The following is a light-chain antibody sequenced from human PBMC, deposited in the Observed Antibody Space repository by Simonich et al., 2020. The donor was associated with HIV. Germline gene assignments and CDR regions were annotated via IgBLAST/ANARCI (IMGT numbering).Light chain of an antibody. V-gene: IGKV3-15*01. CDR2: GAS. Sequence: EIVLTQSPATLSLSPGERATLSCRASQSISSNFAWYQQKPGQAPRLLIYGASTRATGIPARFSASGSGTEFTLTITSLQSEDFAVYYCQQYKYWYTFGQGTKLEIK. CDR1: QSISSN. CDR3: QQYKYWYT. J-gene: IGKJ2*01.